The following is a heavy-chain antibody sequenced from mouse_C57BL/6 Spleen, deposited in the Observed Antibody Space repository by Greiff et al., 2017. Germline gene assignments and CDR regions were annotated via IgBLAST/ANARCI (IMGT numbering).Heavy chain of an antibody. V-gene: IGHV5-17*01. CDR2: ISSGGSTI. CDR1: GFTFSDYG. Sequence: EVKVVESGGGLVKPGGSLKLSCAASGFTFSDYGMHWVRQAPEKGLEWVANISSGGSTIYYADTVKGRFTISRDNAKNTLFLQMTSLRSEDTAMYYCARQFAMDCWGQGTSVTSAS. CDR3: ARQFAMDC. J-gene: IGHJ4*01.